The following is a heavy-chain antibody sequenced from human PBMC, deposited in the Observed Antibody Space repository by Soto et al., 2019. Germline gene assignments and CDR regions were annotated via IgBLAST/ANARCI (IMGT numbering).Heavy chain of an antibody. V-gene: IGHV4-30-2*01. CDR1: GGSISSGGYS. Sequence: SETLSLTCAVSGGSISSGGYSWSWIRQPPGKGLECIGYIYHSGSTYYNTSLKNQDNKSVDRSKNQKSMKLSSVTAADTAVYSCARHPGYCSGSNCYGYYTMDVWGQGTTVT. J-gene: IGHJ6*02. CDR2: IYHSGST. CDR3: ARHPGYCSGSNCYGYYTMDV. D-gene: IGHD2-2*01.